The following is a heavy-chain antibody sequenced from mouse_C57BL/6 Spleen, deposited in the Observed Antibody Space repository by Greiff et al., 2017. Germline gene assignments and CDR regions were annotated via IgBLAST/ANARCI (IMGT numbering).Heavy chain of an antibody. Sequence: QVQLQQSGAELVKPGASVKISCKASGYAFSSYWMNWVKQRPGQGLEWIGQIYPGDGDTNYNGKFKGKATLTADKSSSTAYMQLSSLTSEDSAVYCCAGGGNYGGVAYWGQGTLVTVSA. J-gene: IGHJ3*01. CDR3: AGGGNYGGVAY. D-gene: IGHD2-1*01. CDR1: GYAFSSYW. CDR2: IYPGDGDT. V-gene: IGHV1-80*01.